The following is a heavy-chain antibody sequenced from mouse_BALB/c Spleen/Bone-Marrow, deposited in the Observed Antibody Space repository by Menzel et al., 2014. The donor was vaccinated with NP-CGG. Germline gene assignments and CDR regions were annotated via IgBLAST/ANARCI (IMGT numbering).Heavy chain of an antibody. CDR3: ARNFYGSSYFDY. V-gene: IGHV1-67*01. J-gene: IGHJ2*01. CDR2: ISTYSGNT. D-gene: IGHD1-1*01. Sequence: VQLQQSGPELVRPGVLVKLSCKGSGYTFTACAMHWVKQSHAKSLEWIGLISTYSGNTHYNQNFKGKATMTVDKSSSTAYMELARLTSEDSAIYYCARNFYGSSYFDYWGQGTTLTVSS. CDR1: GYTFTACA.